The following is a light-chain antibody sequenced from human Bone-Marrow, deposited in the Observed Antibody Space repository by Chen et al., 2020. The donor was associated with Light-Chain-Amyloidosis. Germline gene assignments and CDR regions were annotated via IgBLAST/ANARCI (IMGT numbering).Light chain of an antibody. J-gene: IGLJ3*02. CDR3: QVWDRSSDRPV. CDR1: NIGSTS. Sequence: SYVPTQPSSVSVAPGQTATIACGGNNIGSTSVHWYRQTPGQAPQLVVYDDSDRPSGLPERLSGSNSVNTANLAISRVEAGDAADYYGQVWDRSSDRPVLGGGTKLTVL. CDR2: DDS. V-gene: IGLV3-21*02.